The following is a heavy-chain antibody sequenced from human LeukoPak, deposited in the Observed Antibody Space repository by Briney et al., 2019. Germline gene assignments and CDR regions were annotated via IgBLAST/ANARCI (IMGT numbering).Heavy chain of an antibody. Sequence: GGSLRLSCAGSGFTLSSNWMHWVRQAPGKGLVWVARFYSDGGRTNYADSVKGRFTISGDNAQNTVYLLMNFLRPEDTALYFCVKDWGPEFASGSSYFDSWGQGTLVTVSS. D-gene: IGHD3-10*01. CDR1: GFTLSSNW. CDR3: VKDWGPEFASGSSYFDS. CDR2: FYSDGGRT. J-gene: IGHJ4*02. V-gene: IGHV3-74*01.